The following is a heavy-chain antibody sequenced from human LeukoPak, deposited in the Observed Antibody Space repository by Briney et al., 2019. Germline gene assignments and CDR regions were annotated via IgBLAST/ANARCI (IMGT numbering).Heavy chain of an antibody. Sequence: SETLSLTCAVSGYSLSSGYYWGWIRQPPGKGLEGIGSIYHSGNTNYNPSLKSRVTISVDTSKNQFSLKPNSVTAADTAVYYCARGNYDILTGYYNAFDIWGQGTMVTVSS. CDR1: GYSLSSGYY. CDR3: ARGNYDILTGYYNAFDI. J-gene: IGHJ3*02. CDR2: IYHSGNT. D-gene: IGHD3-9*01. V-gene: IGHV4-38-2*01.